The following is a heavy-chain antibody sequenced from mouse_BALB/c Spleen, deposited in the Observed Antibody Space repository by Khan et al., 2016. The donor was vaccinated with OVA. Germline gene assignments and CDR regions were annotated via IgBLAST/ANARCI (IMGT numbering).Heavy chain of an antibody. CDR1: GYIFTSYW. CDR3: ARDEALYYFDY. Sequence: QIQLVQSGAELVRPGASVKLSCKTSGYIFTSYWIHWVKQRSGQGLEWIARIYPGTDNTYFNEKLKDKATLTADKSSSTAYMHLSSLKSEDSAVYFCARDEALYYFDYWGQGTTLTVSS. J-gene: IGHJ2*01. D-gene: IGHD1-1*01. CDR2: IYPGTDNT. V-gene: IGHV1-76*01.